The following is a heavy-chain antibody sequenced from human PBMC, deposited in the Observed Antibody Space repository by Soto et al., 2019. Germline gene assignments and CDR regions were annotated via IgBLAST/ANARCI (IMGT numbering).Heavy chain of an antibody. J-gene: IGHJ6*02. CDR3: ARSQGSSTSLEIYYYYYYGMAV. CDR1: GGTFSSYA. Sequence: QVQLVQSGAEVKKPGSSVKVSCKASGGTFSSYAISWVRQAPGQGLEWMGGIIPISGTANYAQKFQGRVTITADESTSTAYMVLSSLRSEDTAVYYCARSQGSSTSLEIYYYYYYGMAVWGPGTRVTVPS. D-gene: IGHD2-2*01. V-gene: IGHV1-69*01. CDR2: IIPISGTA.